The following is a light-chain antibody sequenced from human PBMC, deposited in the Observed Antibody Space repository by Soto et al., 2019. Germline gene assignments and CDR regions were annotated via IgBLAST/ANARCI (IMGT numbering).Light chain of an antibody. J-gene: IGKJ1*01. CDR1: QSVSSSY. CDR2: GAS. Sequence: EIVLTQSPGTLSLSPGERATLSCRASQSVSSSYLAWYQQKPGQAPRLLIYGASSRATGIPDRFSGSGSGTDFTLTISRLAPEDFAVYYCQQYGSSSSTLGQGTKVDIK. V-gene: IGKV3-20*01. CDR3: QQYGSSSST.